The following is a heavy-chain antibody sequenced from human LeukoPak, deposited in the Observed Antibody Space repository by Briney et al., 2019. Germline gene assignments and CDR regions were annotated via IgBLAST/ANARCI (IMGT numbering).Heavy chain of an antibody. CDR2: ISWDGGST. CDR1: GFTFDDYA. J-gene: IGHJ1*01. V-gene: IGHV3-43D*03. Sequence: PGGSLRLSCAASGFTFDDYAMHWVRQAPGKGLEWVSLISWDGGSTYYADSVKGRFTISRDNSKSSLYLQMNSLRAEDTALYYCAKDILSSSSQHWGQGTLVTVSS. CDR3: AKDILSSSSQH. D-gene: IGHD6-13*01.